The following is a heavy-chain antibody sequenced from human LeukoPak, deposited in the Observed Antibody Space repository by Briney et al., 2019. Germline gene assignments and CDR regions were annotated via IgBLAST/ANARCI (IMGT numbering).Heavy chain of an antibody. D-gene: IGHD3-22*01. CDR2: ISSSSSYI. Sequence: PGGSLRLSCAASDFSLTNAWMNWVRQAPGKGLEWVSSISSSSSYIYYADSVKGRFTISRDNAKNSLYLQMNSLRAEDTAVYYCARDQADNYYDSSGYYYGFDYWGQGTLVTVSS. V-gene: IGHV3-21*01. CDR1: DFSLTNAW. J-gene: IGHJ4*02. CDR3: ARDQADNYYDSSGYYYGFDY.